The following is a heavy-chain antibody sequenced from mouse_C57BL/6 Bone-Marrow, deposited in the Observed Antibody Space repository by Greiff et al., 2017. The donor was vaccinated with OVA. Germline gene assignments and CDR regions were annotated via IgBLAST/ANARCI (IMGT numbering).Heavy chain of an antibody. Sequence: QLQLQQSGAELVKPGASVKLSCKASGYTFTSYWMQWVKQRPGQGLEWIGEIDPSDSYTNYNQKFKGKATLTVDTSSSTAYMQLSSLTSEDSAVYYCARQLNFPPYYYAMDYWGQGTSVTVSS. CDR3: ARQLNFPPYYYAMDY. J-gene: IGHJ4*01. CDR2: IDPSDSYT. D-gene: IGHD3-2*02. CDR1: GYTFTSYW. V-gene: IGHV1-50*01.